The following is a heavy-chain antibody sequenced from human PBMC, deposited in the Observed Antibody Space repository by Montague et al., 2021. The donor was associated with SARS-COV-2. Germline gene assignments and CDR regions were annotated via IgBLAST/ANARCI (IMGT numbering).Heavy chain of an antibody. J-gene: IGHJ6*04. CDR2: IYYSGST. CDR3: ARQPTRGITIFGGVTDYGMDA. Sequence: SETLSLTCTVSGGSISSSSYYWGWIRQPPGKGLEWFGYIYYSGSTYYXXXLKSRVTISVDTSKNQFSLKLSSVTAADTAVYYCARQPTRGITIFGGVTDYGMDAWAKGPP. D-gene: IGHD3-3*01. V-gene: IGHV4-39*01. CDR1: GGSISSSSYY.